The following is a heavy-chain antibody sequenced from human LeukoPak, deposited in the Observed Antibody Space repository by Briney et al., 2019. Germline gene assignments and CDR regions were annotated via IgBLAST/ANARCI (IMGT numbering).Heavy chain of an antibody. Sequence: ASVKVSCKASGYTFTGYYMHWVRQAPGQGLEWMGWINPNSGGTNYAQKFQGRVAMTRDTSISTAYMELSRLRSDDTAVYYCARDRRDGYNFIDYWGQGTLVTVSS. CDR1: GYTFTGYY. CDR3: ARDRRDGYNFIDY. D-gene: IGHD5-24*01. CDR2: INPNSGGT. V-gene: IGHV1-2*02. J-gene: IGHJ4*02.